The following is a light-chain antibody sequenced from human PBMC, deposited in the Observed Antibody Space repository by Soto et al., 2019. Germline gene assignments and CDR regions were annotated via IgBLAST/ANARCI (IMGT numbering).Light chain of an antibody. CDR1: QSASTT. Sequence: EIVLTQSPATLSVSPGERATLSCRASQSASTTVAWYQQKSGQAPRLLIYYASTRATGVPARFSGSGSGTDFTLTITSLQSEDFGVYYCQQYKDWPTTFGQGTKVDIK. V-gene: IGKV3-15*01. CDR3: QQYKDWPTT. J-gene: IGKJ1*01. CDR2: YAS.